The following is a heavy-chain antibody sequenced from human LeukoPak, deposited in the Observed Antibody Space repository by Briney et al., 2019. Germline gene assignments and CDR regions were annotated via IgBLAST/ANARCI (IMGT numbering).Heavy chain of an antibody. J-gene: IGHJ3*01. CDR2: IRHDGIRQ. D-gene: IGHD3-22*01. CDR1: GFIFSKYW. V-gene: IGHV3-7*01. Sequence: GGSLRLSCAGSGFIFSKYWMTWVRQAPGKGLEWVANIRHDGIRQNYLDSVEGRFSISRDNAQNSLFLQMNSLRVEDTGIYYCVRDDDYERDDIWYDALDVWGPGTRVTVSS. CDR3: VRDDDYERDDIWYDALDV.